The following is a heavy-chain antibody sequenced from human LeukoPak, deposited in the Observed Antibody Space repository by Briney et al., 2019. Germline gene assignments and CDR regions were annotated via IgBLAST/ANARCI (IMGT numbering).Heavy chain of an antibody. V-gene: IGHV3-7*04. CDR2: IKYDGSEK. J-gene: IGHJ3*01. CDR3: ARDIEGPGIAFDL. D-gene: IGHD6-13*01. CDR1: GFTFSSYW. Sequence: GGSLRLSCAASGFTFSSYWMNWVRRAPGKGREWVANIKYDGSEKYYVDSVKGRFTISRDNAKNSLYLQMNSLRAEDTAVYYCARDIEGPGIAFDLWGQGTMLTVSS.